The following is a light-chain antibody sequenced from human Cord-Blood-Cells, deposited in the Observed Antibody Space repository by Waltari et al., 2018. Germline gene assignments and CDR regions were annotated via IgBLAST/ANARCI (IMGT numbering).Light chain of an antibody. CDR3: CSYAGSSTYWV. J-gene: IGLJ3*02. CDR1: SSVVGGYNL. V-gene: IGLV2-23*01. CDR2: EGS. Sequence: QSALTQPASGSGSPGQSTPISCTGTSSVVGGYNLVPWYQQHPGKAPQLMIYEGSKPPSGVSNLFSGSKSGNPAYLTISWLQAEDEADYYCCSYAGSSTYWVFGGGTKRTVL.